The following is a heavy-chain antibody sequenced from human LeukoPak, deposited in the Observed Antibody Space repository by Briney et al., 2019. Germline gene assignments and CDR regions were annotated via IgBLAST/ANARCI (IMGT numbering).Heavy chain of an antibody. D-gene: IGHD1-26*01. CDR3: ARARGGSGSYSHFDY. CDR1: GASISSYY. CDR2: IYSSGST. Sequence: PSETLSLTCTVSGASISSYYWTWIRQPAGEGLEWIGRIYSSGSTNYNPSLKSRVTMSLDTSKNQFSLRLSSVTAADTAVYYCARARGGSGSYSHFDYWGQGTLVTVSS. J-gene: IGHJ4*02. V-gene: IGHV4-4*07.